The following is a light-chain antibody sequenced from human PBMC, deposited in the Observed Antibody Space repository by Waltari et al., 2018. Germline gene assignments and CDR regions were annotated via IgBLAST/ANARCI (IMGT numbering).Light chain of an antibody. CDR2: DAS. V-gene: IGKV3-11*01. CDR1: QSVSRY. Sequence: EIVLTQSPATLSLSPGERATLSCRASQSVSRYLVWYQQKPGQAPRLLLYDASNRATGIPARFSGSGSGTDYTLTISSLEAEDFAVYYCQQRVNWPITFGGGTKVEIK. CDR3: QQRVNWPIT. J-gene: IGKJ4*01.